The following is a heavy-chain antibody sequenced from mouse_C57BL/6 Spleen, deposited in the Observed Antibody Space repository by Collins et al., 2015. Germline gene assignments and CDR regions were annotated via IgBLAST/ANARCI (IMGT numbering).Heavy chain of an antibody. CDR1: GFTLTSYW. CDR2: IDPSDSYT. V-gene: IGHV1-50*01. J-gene: IGHJ2*01. CDR3: ARWGFDY. Sequence: QVQLQQPGAEFVKPGASVKLSCKASGFTLTSYWMQWVKQRPGQGLEWIGEIDPSDSYTNYHQKFKGKATLTVDTSSSTAYMQLSSLTSEDSAVYYCARWGFDYWGQGTTLTVSS.